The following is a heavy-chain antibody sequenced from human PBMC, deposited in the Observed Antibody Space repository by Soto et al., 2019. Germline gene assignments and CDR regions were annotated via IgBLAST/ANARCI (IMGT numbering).Heavy chain of an antibody. CDR3: ARHARGGGSSPVGYPLSHFDY. CDR1: GGSISSSSYY. D-gene: IGHD3-16*01. V-gene: IGHV4-39*01. Sequence: KTSETLSLTCTVSGGSISSSSYYWGWIRQPPGKGLEWIGSIYYSGSTYYNPSLKSRVTISVDTSKNQFSLKLSSVTAADAAVYYCARHARGGGSSPVGYPLSHFDYWGQGTMVTVYS. CDR2: IYYSGST. J-gene: IGHJ4*02.